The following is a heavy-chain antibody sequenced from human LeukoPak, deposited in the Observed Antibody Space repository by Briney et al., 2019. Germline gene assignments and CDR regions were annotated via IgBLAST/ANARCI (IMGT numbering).Heavy chain of an antibody. V-gene: IGHV3-11*06. Sequence: DSVKGRFTISRDNAKNSLYLQMNSLRAEDTAVYYCASVSGYCSSTSCYSYYMDVWGKGTTVTVSS. D-gene: IGHD2-2*03. J-gene: IGHJ6*03. CDR3: ASVSGYCSSTSCYSYYMDV.